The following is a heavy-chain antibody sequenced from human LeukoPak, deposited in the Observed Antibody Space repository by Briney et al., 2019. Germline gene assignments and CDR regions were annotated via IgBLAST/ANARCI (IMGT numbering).Heavy chain of an antibody. V-gene: IGHV1-8*03. CDR1: GYTFTSYD. D-gene: IGHD3-9*01. J-gene: IGHJ4*02. CDR2: MNPNSGNT. CDR3: ARGSPLTGPDY. Sequence: ASVKVSCTASGYTFTSYDINWVRQATGQGLEWMGWMNPNSGNTGYAQKFQGRVTITRNTSISTAYMELSSLRSEDTAVYYCARGSPLTGPDYWGQGTLVTVSS.